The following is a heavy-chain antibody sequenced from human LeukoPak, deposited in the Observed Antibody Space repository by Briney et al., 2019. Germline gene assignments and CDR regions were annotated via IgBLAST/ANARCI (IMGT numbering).Heavy chain of an antibody. CDR2: ISYDGSNK. V-gene: IGHV3-30-3*01. D-gene: IGHD3-16*01. CDR3: ARDLGC. CDR1: GFTFSSYA. J-gene: IGHJ4*02. Sequence: GRSLRLSCAASGFTFSSYAMHWVRQAPGKGLEWVAVISYDGSNKYYADSVKGRFTISRDNSKDTLYLQMNSQRAEDTAVYYCARDLGCRGQGTLVTVSS.